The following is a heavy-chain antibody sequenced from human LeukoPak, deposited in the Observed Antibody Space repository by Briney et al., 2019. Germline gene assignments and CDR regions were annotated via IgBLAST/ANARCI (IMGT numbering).Heavy chain of an antibody. V-gene: IGHV4-59*01. D-gene: IGHD4-17*01. CDR1: GGSISSFY. CDR3: ARDSTDYGDHSFDY. CDR2: IYYSGST. Sequence: SETPSLTCTVSGGSISSFYWGWIPQPPRKGPGGVGYIYYSGSTNYNPSLKSRVTISVGTSKNQFSLKLSSVTAADTAVYYCARDSTDYGDHSFDYWGQGTLVTVSS. J-gene: IGHJ4*02.